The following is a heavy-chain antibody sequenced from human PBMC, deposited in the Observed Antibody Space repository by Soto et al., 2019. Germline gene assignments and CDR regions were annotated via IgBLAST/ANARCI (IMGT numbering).Heavy chain of an antibody. J-gene: IGHJ4*02. CDR3: ARQPGNYYDSSGYYGPCDY. D-gene: IGHD3-22*01. V-gene: IGHV5-51*01. CDR2: ICPGDSDT. Sequence: GESLKISCKGSGYSFTSYWIGWVRQMPGKGLEWMGIICPGDSDTRYSPSFQGQVTISADKSISTAYLQWSSLKASDTAMYYCARQPGNYYDSSGYYGPCDYWGQGTLVTVSS. CDR1: GYSFTSYW.